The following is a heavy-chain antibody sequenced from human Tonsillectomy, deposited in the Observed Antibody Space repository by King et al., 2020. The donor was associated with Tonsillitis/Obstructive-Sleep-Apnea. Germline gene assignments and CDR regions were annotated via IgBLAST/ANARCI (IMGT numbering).Heavy chain of an antibody. CDR1: GGTFSSYA. J-gene: IGHJ4*02. V-gene: IGHV1-69*04. CDR2: IIPILGIA. D-gene: IGHD3-22*01. Sequence: QLVQSGAEVKKPGSSVKVSCKASGGTFSSYAISWVRQAPGQGLEWMGRIIPILGIANYAQKFQGRVTITADKSTSTAYMELSSLRSEDTAVYYCARDIPFHSSGYYETTYYFDYWGQGTLVTVSS. CDR3: ARDIPFHSSGYYETTYYFDY.